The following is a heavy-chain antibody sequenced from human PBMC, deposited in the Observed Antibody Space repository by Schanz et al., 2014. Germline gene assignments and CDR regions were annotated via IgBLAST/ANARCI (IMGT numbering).Heavy chain of an antibody. CDR2: ISSTSTYL. J-gene: IGHJ6*02. Sequence: EVQLVESGGGLVKPGDSLRLSCAASGFTFSSYTMKWVRQAPGKGLEWVSSISSTSTYLYYADSVKGRFTISRDSARNSLYLQMSSLRAEDTAVYYCARSYSSGWYPYYYGMDVWGQGTTVTVSS. CDR1: GFTFSSYT. V-gene: IGHV3-21*01. D-gene: IGHD6-19*01. CDR3: ARSYSSGWYPYYYGMDV.